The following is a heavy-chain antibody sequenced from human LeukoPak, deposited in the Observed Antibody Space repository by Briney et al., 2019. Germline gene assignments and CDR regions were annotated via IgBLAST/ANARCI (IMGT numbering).Heavy chain of an antibody. Sequence: PSETLSLTCTVSGGSISSYYWSWIRQPAGKGLGWIGRIHTSGSTNYSPSLKSRVIMSVDTSKNQFSPKVTSVTAADAAVYYCARAWQWLPLDSWGQGTLVTASS. D-gene: IGHD6-19*01. J-gene: IGHJ4*02. CDR1: GGSISSYY. V-gene: IGHV4-4*07. CDR2: IHTSGST. CDR3: ARAWQWLPLDS.